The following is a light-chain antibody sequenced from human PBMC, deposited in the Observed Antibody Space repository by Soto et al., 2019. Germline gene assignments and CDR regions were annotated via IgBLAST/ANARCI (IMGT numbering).Light chain of an antibody. CDR2: DAS. CDR1: QSVASSH. J-gene: IGKJ3*01. CDR3: QQYGSAPFT. Sequence: EIVLTQSPGTLSLSPGERATVSCRASQSVASSHLAWYRQKPGQTPRLLIYDASSRATGIPDRISGSGSGTDFTLHISRLDPENFAVYYCQQYGSAPFTFGPGTKVDIK. V-gene: IGKV3-20*01.